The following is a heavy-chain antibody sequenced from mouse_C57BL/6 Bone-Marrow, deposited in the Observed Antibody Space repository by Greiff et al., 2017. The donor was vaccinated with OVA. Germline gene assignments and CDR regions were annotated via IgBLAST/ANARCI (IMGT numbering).Heavy chain of an antibody. J-gene: IGHJ2*01. Sequence: QVQLKQSGAELVRPGASVTLSCKASGYTFTDYEMHWVKQTPVHGLEWIGAIDPETGGTAYNQKFKGKAILTADKSYSTAYMELRSLTSEDSAVYYCTRRGYVHPYYFDYWGQGTTLTVSS. V-gene: IGHV1-15*01. CDR3: TRRGYVHPYYFDY. CDR2: IDPETGGT. CDR1: GYTFTDYE.